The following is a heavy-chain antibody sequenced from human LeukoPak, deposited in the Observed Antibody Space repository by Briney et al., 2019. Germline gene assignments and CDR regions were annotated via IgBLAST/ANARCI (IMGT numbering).Heavy chain of an antibody. D-gene: IGHD1-26*01. CDR2: INPNTGNP. Sequence: ASVKVSCKASGYTFTRYAMNWLRQAPGQGLEWMGWINPNTGNPTYAQAFTGRFVFSLDTSVSTAYLQISSLNTEDTAVYYCARDPFRIVGATIDCWGQGTLVTVSS. V-gene: IGHV7-4-1*02. J-gene: IGHJ4*02. CDR3: ARDPFRIVGATIDC. CDR1: GYTFTRYA.